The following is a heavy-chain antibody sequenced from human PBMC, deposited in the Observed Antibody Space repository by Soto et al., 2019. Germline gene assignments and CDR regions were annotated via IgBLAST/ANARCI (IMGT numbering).Heavy chain of an antibody. J-gene: IGHJ6*02. Sequence: QVQLVQSGAEAKKPGASVQVSCKASGYTFTTYALHWVRQAPGERPEGMGWINAANGDTKYSEKFQGRVTITRDTSATTGYMELRSLTSEDTAVYYCGRSGVGATGEILYNAMDVWGQGTTVTVSS. CDR2: INAANGDT. CDR1: GYTFTTYA. CDR3: GRSGVGATGEILYNAMDV. D-gene: IGHD1-26*01. V-gene: IGHV1-3*01.